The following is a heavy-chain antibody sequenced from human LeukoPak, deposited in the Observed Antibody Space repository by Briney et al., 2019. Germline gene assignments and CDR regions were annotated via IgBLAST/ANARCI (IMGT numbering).Heavy chain of an antibody. CDR2: ISSSSSYI. CDR1: GFTFSSYS. Sequence: PGGSLRLSCAASGFTFSSYSMNWVRQAPGKGLEWVSSISSSSSYIYYADSVKGRFTISRDNAKNSLYLQMNSLRAEDTAVYYCARCSYYYGSGLDYWGQGTLVTVSS. D-gene: IGHD3-10*01. V-gene: IGHV3-21*01. J-gene: IGHJ4*02. CDR3: ARCSYYYGSGLDY.